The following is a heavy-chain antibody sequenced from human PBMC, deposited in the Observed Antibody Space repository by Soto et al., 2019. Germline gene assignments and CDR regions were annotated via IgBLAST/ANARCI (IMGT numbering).Heavy chain of an antibody. CDR2: FDPEDGET. CDR1: GYTLTELS. J-gene: IGHJ6*02. CDR3: ATPRETYYDFWSGSPQHYYGMDV. D-gene: IGHD3-3*01. Sequence: ASVKVSCKVSGYTLTELSMHWVRQAPGKGLEWMGGFDPEDGETIYAQKFQGRVTMTEDTSTDTAYMELSSLRSEDTAVYYCATPRETYYDFWSGSPQHYYGMDVWGQGTTVTVSS. V-gene: IGHV1-24*01.